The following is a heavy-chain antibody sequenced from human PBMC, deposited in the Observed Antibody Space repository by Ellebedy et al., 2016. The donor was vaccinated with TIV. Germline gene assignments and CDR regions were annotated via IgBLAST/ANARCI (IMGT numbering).Heavy chain of an antibody. CDR1: GFTVGNNF. V-gene: IGHV3-53*01. Sequence: PGGSLRLSCAASGFTVGNNFMSWVRQAPGKGLEWVSLIYSGGSTDYADSVKGRFTISRDNAKNTLYLQMNSLRAEDTAVYYCARARYTSGSYFIDYWGQGTLVTVSS. D-gene: IGHD3-10*01. CDR3: ARARYTSGSYFIDY. CDR2: IYSGGST. J-gene: IGHJ4*02.